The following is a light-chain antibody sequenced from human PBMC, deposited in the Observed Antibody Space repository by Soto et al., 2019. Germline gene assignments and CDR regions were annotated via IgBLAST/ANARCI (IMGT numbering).Light chain of an antibody. V-gene: IGKV1-39*01. Sequence: DIQITQSPSSLSVSVGDRVTIVCRASQGISSYLNWYQQKPGKAPKLLIYAASSLQGGVPSRFSGSGSGTDFILTISSLQPEDFATYYCQQTYSTPITFGQGTRLEIK. CDR3: QQTYSTPIT. CDR1: QGISSY. J-gene: IGKJ5*01. CDR2: AAS.